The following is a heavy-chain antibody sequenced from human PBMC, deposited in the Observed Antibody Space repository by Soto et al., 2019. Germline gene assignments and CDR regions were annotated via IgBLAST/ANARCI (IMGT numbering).Heavy chain of an antibody. D-gene: IGHD2-15*01. V-gene: IGHV4-39*01. Sequence: QLQLQESGPGLVKPSETLSLTCTVSGGSISSSSYYWGWIRQPPGKGLEGIGSIYYSGSTYYNPSLKSRVTISVDTSKNQFSLKLSSVTAADTAVYYCARRTPHYTVVRYFDLWGRGTLVTVSS. CDR1: GGSISSSSYY. CDR3: ARRTPHYTVVRYFDL. J-gene: IGHJ2*01. CDR2: IYYSGST.